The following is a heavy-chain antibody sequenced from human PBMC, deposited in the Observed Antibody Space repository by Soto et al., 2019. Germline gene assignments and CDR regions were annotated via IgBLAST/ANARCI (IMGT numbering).Heavy chain of an antibody. CDR2: INPNSGGT. CDR3: ASLPSADIVVVPGDYYYYGMDV. V-gene: IGHV1-2*04. CDR1: VYTFTGYY. J-gene: IGHJ6*02. Sequence: GASVKVSCKASVYTFTGYYMHWVRQAPGQGLEWMGWINPNSGGTNYAQKFQGWVTMTRDTSISTAYMELSRLRSDDTAVYYCASLPSADIVVVPGDYYYYGMDVWGQGTTVTVSS. D-gene: IGHD2-2*01.